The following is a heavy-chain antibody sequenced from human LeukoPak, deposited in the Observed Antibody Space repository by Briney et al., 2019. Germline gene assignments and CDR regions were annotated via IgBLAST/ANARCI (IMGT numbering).Heavy chain of an antibody. CDR3: ARTYYDYVWGNSFSSYYYYMDV. CDR2: IYHSGST. V-gene: IGHV4-38-2*02. J-gene: IGHJ6*03. Sequence: PSETLSLTCTVSGYSISSGYYWGWIRQPPGQGLEWIGSIYHSGSTYYNPSLKSRVTISVDTSKNQFSLKLSSVTAADTAVYYCARTYYDYVWGNSFSSYYYYMDVWGKGTTVTVSS. D-gene: IGHD3-16*01. CDR1: GYSISSGYY.